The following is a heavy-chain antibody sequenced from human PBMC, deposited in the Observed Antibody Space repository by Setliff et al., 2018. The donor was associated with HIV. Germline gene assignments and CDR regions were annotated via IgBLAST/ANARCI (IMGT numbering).Heavy chain of an antibody. CDR3: ARVKSIKTTLVRLWPRFDL. J-gene: IGHJ5*02. D-gene: IGHD3-10*01. V-gene: IGHV4-59*11. Sequence: SETLSLTCTVSGGSISIHYWSWIRLPPGKGLEWIGTTYYDGSIIYNPSLQSRVTMSVDTSKNQFSLKVRSLTAADTGLYYCARVKSIKTTLVRLWPRFDLWGQGTQVTVSS. CDR2: TYYDGSI. CDR1: GGSISIHY.